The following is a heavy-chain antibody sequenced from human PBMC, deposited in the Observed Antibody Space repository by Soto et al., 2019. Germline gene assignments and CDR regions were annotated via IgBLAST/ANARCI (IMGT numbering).Heavy chain of an antibody. J-gene: IGHJ4*02. Sequence: EVQLLESGGGLGQPGGSLRLSCAASGLTLSSYAMSWVRQAPGKGLEWVSGISGSGDSTYYADSVKGRFTISRDNSKNTLYLQMNSLRAEDTAVYCSGWYADYWGQGTLVSVSS. CDR1: GLTLSSYA. CDR3: GWYADY. CDR2: ISGSGDST. D-gene: IGHD6-13*01. V-gene: IGHV3-23*01.